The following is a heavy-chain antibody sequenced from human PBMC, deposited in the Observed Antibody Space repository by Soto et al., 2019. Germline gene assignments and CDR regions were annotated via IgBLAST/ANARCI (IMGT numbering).Heavy chain of an antibody. CDR3: AGWNYGPYYFDY. CDR1: GGSFSGYY. CDR2: INHSGST. D-gene: IGHD1-7*01. Sequence: QVQLQQWGAGLLKPSETLSLTCAVYGGSFSGYYWSWIRQPPGKGLEWIGEINHSGSTNYNPSLKSRVTISVDTSKNQFSLKLSSVTAADMAVYYCAGWNYGPYYFDYWGQGTLVTVSS. V-gene: IGHV4-34*01. J-gene: IGHJ4*02.